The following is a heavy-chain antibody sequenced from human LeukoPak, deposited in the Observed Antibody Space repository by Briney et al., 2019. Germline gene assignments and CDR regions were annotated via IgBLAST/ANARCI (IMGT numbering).Heavy chain of an antibody. CDR2: ISSSSSTI. CDR3: AREPEYYYDSSGYHDY. V-gene: IGHV3-48*01. J-gene: IGHJ4*02. D-gene: IGHD3-22*01. Sequence: GGSLRLSCAASGFTFSSYAMSWVRQAPGKGLEWVSYISSSSSTIYYADSVKGRFTISRDNAKNSLYLQMNSLRAEDTAVYYCAREPEYYYDSSGYHDYWGQGTLVTVSS. CDR1: GFTFSSYA.